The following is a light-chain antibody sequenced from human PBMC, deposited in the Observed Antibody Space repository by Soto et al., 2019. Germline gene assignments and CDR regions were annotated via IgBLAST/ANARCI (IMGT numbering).Light chain of an antibody. V-gene: IGKV3-15*01. Sequence: IGRKNSPATLSVSKGERATLSCRASRSISSNLAWYQQKPGQAPRLLIYGASTRATGIPARFSGSGSGTEFTLTISRLEPEDFAVYYCQQYGRSGTFGQGTKVDI. CDR1: RSISSN. CDR3: QQYGRSGT. CDR2: GAS. J-gene: IGKJ1*01.